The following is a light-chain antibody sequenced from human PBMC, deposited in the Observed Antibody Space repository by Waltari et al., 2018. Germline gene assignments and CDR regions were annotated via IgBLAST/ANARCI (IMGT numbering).Light chain of an antibody. V-gene: IGKV3-15*01. CDR2: RAS. J-gene: IGKJ5*01. CDR1: QSIYDN. CDR3: QQYNRWPPIT. Sequence: EVVMTQSPATLSVSPGERASLSCRASQSIYDNLAWYQHKPGQAPRLHIHRASTTATGIPARFSGRRSGTEFTLTISSLQSEDSASYYWQQYNRWPPITFGQGTRLEIK.